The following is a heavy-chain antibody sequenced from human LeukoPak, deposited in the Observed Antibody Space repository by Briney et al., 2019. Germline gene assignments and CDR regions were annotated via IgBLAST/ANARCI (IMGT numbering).Heavy chain of an antibody. Sequence: ASVKVSCKASGYTFTSYGISWVRQAPGQGLEWMGWISAYNGNTNYAQKLQGRVTMTTDTSTSTAYMELSSLRSEDTAVYYCARDPAAISSFNWFDPWGQGTLVTVSS. CDR2: ISAYNGNT. V-gene: IGHV1-18*01. CDR3: ARDPAAISSFNWFDP. D-gene: IGHD2-2*02. CDR1: GYTFTSYG. J-gene: IGHJ5*02.